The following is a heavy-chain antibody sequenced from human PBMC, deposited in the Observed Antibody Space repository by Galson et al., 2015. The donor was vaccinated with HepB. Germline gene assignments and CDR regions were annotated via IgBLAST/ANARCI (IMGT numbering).Heavy chain of an antibody. CDR2: IRYDGSNK. J-gene: IGHJ4*02. Sequence: SLSLSDAASGFTFSSNGMHRARQAPGKGLEWVAFIRYDGSNKYYADSVKGRFNIYRYNSKNTLYLQMNTLSADNRAVYYCAKGGCYYYFDYWGQGTLVTVSS. V-gene: IGHV3-30*02. D-gene: IGHD1-26*01. CDR1: GFTFSSNG. CDR3: AKGGCYYYFDY.